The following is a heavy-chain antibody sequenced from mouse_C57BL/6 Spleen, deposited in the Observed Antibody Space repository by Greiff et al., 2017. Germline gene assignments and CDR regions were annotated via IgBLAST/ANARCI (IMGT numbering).Heavy chain of an antibody. CDR3: ATFGNYVDYAMDY. Sequence: QVQLQQPGAELVMPGASVKLSCKASGYTFTSYWMHWVKQRPGQGLEWIGRIDPSDSYTNYNQKFKGKSTLTVDKSSSTAYMQLSSLTSEDSAVXYGATFGNYVDYAMDYWGQGTSVTVSS. J-gene: IGHJ4*01. V-gene: IGHV1-69*01. CDR2: IDPSDSYT. D-gene: IGHD2-1*01. CDR1: GYTFTSYW.